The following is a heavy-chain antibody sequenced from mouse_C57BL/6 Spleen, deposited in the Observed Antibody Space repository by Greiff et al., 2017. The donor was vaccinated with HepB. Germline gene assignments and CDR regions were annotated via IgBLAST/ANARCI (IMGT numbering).Heavy chain of an antibody. J-gene: IGHJ2*01. V-gene: IGHV1-4*01. CDR3: ARSYSNYFDY. D-gene: IGHD2-5*01. CDR2: INPSSGYT. CDR1: GYTFTSYT. Sequence: QVQLQQSGAELARPGASVKMSCKASGYTFTSYTMHWVKQRPGQGLEWIGYINPSSGYTKYNQKFKDKATLTADKSSSTAYMQLSSLTPEESAVYYCARSYSNYFDYWGQGTTLTVSS.